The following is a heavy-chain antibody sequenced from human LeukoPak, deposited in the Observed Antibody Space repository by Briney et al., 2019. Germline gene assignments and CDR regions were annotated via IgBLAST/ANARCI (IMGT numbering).Heavy chain of an antibody. CDR1: GFTFSSYA. J-gene: IGHJ5*02. D-gene: IGHD3-3*01. Sequence: GGSLRLSCAASGFTFSSYAMHWVRQAPGKGLEWVAVISYDGSNKYYADSVKGRFTISRDNSKNTLYLQMNSLRAEDTAVYYCAKIPSPTYYDFWSGSPWFDPWGQGTLVTVSS. CDR2: ISYDGSNK. V-gene: IGHV3-30-3*02. CDR3: AKIPSPTYYDFWSGSPWFDP.